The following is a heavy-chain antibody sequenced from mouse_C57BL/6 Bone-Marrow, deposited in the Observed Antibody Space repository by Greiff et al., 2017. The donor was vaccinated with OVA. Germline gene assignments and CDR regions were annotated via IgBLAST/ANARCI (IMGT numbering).Heavy chain of an antibody. V-gene: IGHV1-58*01. Sequence: EVQLQQSGAELVRPGSSVKMSCKTSGYTFTSYGINWVKQRPGQGLEWIGYINIGNGYTEYNEKFKGKATLTSDTSSSTAYMQLSSLTSEDSAIXFCARCQTAQALYAMDYWGQGTSVTVSS. D-gene: IGHD3-2*02. CDR2: INIGNGYT. J-gene: IGHJ4*01. CDR3: ARCQTAQALYAMDY. CDR1: GYTFTSYG.